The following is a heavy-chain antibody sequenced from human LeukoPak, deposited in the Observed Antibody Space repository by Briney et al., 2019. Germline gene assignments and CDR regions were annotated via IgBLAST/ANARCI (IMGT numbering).Heavy chain of an antibody. Sequence: GGSVKVSCKASGYTFTSYGISWVRQAPGQGLEWMGWISAYNGNTNYAQKLQGRVTMTTDTSTSTAYMELRSLRSDDTAVYYCARDAYNWNDAGSFDYWGQGTLVTVSS. CDR3: ARDAYNWNDAGSFDY. J-gene: IGHJ4*02. CDR2: ISAYNGNT. CDR1: GYTFTSYG. D-gene: IGHD1-1*01. V-gene: IGHV1-18*01.